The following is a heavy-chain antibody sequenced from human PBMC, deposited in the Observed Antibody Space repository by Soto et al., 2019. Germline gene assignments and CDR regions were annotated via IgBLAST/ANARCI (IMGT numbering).Heavy chain of an antibody. CDR2: MSGSGDSI. Sequence: DVQVLESGGALVQPGESLRLSCAASGFTFSNYAMTWVRQAPGKGLEWVPTMSGSGDSIYYADSVKGRFTISRDNSKNPLYLQINSLRADDWAVYYCATGRQMGYWGQGTLVIVSS. J-gene: IGHJ4*02. CDR3: ATGRQMGY. D-gene: IGHD7-27*01. CDR1: GFTFSNYA. V-gene: IGHV3-23*01.